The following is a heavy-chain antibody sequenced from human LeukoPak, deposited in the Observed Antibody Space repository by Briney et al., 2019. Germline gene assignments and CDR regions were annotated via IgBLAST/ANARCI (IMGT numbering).Heavy chain of an antibody. CDR1: GFTFSSYS. CDR2: ISSSSSYI. CDR3: AELGITMIGGV. Sequence: SGGSLRLSCAASGFTFSSYSMNWVRQAPGKGLEWVSSISSSSSYIYYADSVKGRFTISRDNAKNSLYLQMNSPRAEDTAVYYCAELGITMIGGVWGKGTTVTISS. D-gene: IGHD3-10*02. J-gene: IGHJ6*04. V-gene: IGHV3-21*01.